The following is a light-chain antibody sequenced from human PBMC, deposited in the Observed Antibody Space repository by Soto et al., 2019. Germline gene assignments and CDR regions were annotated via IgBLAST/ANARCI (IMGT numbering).Light chain of an antibody. J-gene: IGKJ4*01. CDR1: QSVSSN. Sequence: EIVLTQSPATLSVSPGERATLSCRASQSVSSNLAWYQQKPGQAPRLLIYGASSRAPGIPARFSGSGSGTEFTLTISSLQSEDFAVYYGQHYNNLPLTFRGGAKVEIK. CDR2: GAS. CDR3: QHYNNLPLT. V-gene: IGKV3-15*01.